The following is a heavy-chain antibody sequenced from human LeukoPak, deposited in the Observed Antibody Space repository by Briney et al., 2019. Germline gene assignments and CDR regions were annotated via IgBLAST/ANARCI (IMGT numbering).Heavy chain of an antibody. J-gene: IGHJ4*02. CDR2: ISSSSSYI. D-gene: IGHD3-10*01. Sequence: GGSLRLSCAASGFTFSSYSMNWVRQAPGKGLEWVSSISSSSSYIYYADSVKGRFTISRDNSKNTLFLQMNSLRAEDTAVYYCAKGYYGSGSYGWFDYWGQGTLVTVSS. CDR3: AKGYYGSGSYGWFDY. CDR1: GFTFSSYS. V-gene: IGHV3-21*04.